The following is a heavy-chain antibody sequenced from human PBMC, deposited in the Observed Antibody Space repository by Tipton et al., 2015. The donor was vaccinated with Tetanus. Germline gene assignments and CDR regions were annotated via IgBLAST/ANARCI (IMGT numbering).Heavy chain of an antibody. D-gene: IGHD5-12*01. CDR3: ARANNDYPKKGPFDY. J-gene: IGHJ4*02. Sequence: TLSLTCTVSGGSVSRSSHYWTWIRQPPGKELEWVGYVYHSGSTNYPPSLKSRLTISVDTSKNQFSLNLRSVITADTAVYYCARANNDYPKKGPFDYWGQGILVTVSS. V-gene: IGHV4-61*01. CDR2: VYHSGST. CDR1: GGSVSRSSHY.